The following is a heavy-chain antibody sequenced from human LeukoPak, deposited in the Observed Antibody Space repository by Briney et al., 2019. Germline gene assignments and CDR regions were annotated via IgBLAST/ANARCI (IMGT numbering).Heavy chain of an antibody. Sequence: PSETLSLTCTVSGDSISSNNYYWGWIRQPPGKGREWIGSIYYSGSTYYNSSLKSRVTISADTSKNQFSLKLSSVTAADTAVYYCERHLRYYDNVWGSYRLSTFDYWGQGTLVTVSS. J-gene: IGHJ4*02. D-gene: IGHD3-16*02. V-gene: IGHV4-39*01. CDR2: IYYSGST. CDR1: GDSISSNNYY. CDR3: ERHLRYYDNVWGSYRLSTFDY.